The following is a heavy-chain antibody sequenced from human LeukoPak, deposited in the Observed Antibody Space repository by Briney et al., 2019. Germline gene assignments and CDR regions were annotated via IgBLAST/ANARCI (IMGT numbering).Heavy chain of an antibody. CDR3: AKVRYSSSWGLDAFDI. CDR2: MWYDGSNK. Sequence: GGSLRLSCAASGFTFSSYGMHWVRQAPGKGLEWVAGMWYDGSNKYYADSVKGRFTISRDNSKNTLYLQMNSLRAEDTAVYYCAKVRYSSSWGLDAFDIWGQGTMVTVSS. J-gene: IGHJ3*02. CDR1: GFTFSSYG. V-gene: IGHV3-33*06. D-gene: IGHD6-13*01.